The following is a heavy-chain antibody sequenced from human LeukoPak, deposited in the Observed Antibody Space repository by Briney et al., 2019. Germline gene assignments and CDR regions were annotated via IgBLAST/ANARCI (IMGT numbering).Heavy chain of an antibody. CDR2: IYYSGST. V-gene: IGHV4-31*03. D-gene: IGHD6-19*01. CDR3: AGWGHLDAFDI. J-gene: IGHJ3*02. Sequence: SETLSLTCTVSGGSISSGGYYWRWIRQHPGKGLEWIGYIYYSGSTYYNPSLKSRVTISVDTSKNQFSLKLSSVTAADTAVYYCAGWGHLDAFDIWGQGTMVTVSS. CDR1: GGSISSGGYY.